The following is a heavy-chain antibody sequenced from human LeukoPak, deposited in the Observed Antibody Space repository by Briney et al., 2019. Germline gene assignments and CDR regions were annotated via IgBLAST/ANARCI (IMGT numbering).Heavy chain of an antibody. CDR1: GGSISSGGYS. CDR3: ARGYALYYGMDV. Sequence: PSETLSLTCAVSGGSISSGGYSWSWIRQPPGKGLEWIGYIYHSGSTYYNPSLKSRVTISVDRSKNQFSLKLSSVTAADTAVYYCARGYALYYGMDVWGQGTTVTVSS. J-gene: IGHJ6*02. V-gene: IGHV4-30-2*01. D-gene: IGHD3-16*01. CDR2: IYHSGST.